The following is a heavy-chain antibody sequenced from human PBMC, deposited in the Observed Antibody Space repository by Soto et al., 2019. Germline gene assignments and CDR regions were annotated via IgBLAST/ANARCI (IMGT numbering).Heavy chain of an antibody. CDR3: ARDQNSSGYLDY. D-gene: IGHD3-22*01. CDR2: IYYSGLT. Sequence: SETLSLTWTVSGGSISSQYWSWIRPPPGKGLEWIGYIYYSGLTDYNPSHKSRVTISEDTSKNQFSLRLTSVTAADTAVYYCARDQNSSGYLDYWGQGALVTGSS. V-gene: IGHV4-59*11. CDR1: GGSISSQY. J-gene: IGHJ4*02.